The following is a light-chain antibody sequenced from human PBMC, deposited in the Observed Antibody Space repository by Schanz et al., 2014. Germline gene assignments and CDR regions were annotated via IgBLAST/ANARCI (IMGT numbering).Light chain of an antibody. CDR1: QGVGNN. Sequence: EIVMTQSPATLSVSPGERVTLSCRASQGVGNNVAWYQQKPGQAPRFLMYGLSSGFYRFSGIPDRFSASGSGTEFTLTISSLQSEDFAVYYCQQYHNRYTFGQGTKLEIK. CDR3: QQYHNRYT. J-gene: IGKJ2*01. CDR2: GLS. V-gene: IGKV3-15*01.